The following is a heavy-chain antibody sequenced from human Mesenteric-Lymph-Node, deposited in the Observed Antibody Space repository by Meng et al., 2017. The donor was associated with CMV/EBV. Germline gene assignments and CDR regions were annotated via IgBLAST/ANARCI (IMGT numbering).Heavy chain of an antibody. Sequence: SETLSLTCTVSGGSISSSSYYWGWIRQAPGKGLEWIGSVYYSGSTHYNPSLKSRITISMDTSENQFSLKLTSVTAADTAVYYCARDQDYEGMDVWGQGTTVTVSS. J-gene: IGHJ6*02. CDR1: GGSISSSSYY. V-gene: IGHV4-39*07. CDR2: VYYSGST. CDR3: ARDQDYEGMDV.